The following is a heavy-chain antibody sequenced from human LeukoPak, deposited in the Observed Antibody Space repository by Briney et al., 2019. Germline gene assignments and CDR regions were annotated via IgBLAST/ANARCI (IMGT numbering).Heavy chain of an antibody. Sequence: WGSLRLSCAASGFTFSSYTMSWVRQAPGKGLEWVSAISHTSEYTYHADSVKGRFTISRDNSKNTLYLQMNSLRAEDTAMYYCARGTTTGTTEYWGQGTLVTVSS. D-gene: IGHD4-11*01. CDR3: ARGTTTGTTEY. CDR1: GFTFSSYT. CDR2: ISHTSEYT. J-gene: IGHJ4*02. V-gene: IGHV3-23*01.